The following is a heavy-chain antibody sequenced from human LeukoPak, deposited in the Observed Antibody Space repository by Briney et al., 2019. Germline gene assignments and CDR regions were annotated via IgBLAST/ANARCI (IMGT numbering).Heavy chain of an antibody. CDR2: INAGNGNT. D-gene: IGHD6-13*01. CDR1: QYTFTDYA. V-gene: IGHV1-3*01. CDR3: ARNFYSSSWYRPAAPDY. J-gene: IGHJ4*02. Sequence: ASVKVSCKASQYTFTDYAVHWVRQAPGQRLEWMGWINAGNGNTKYSQKFQGRVTITRDTSASTAYMELSSLRSEDTAVYYCARNFYSSSWYRPAAPDYWGQGTLVTVSS.